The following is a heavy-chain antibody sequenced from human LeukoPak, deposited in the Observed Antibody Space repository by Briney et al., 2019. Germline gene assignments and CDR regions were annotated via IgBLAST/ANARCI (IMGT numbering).Heavy chain of an antibody. D-gene: IGHD5-24*01. CDR1: GFTFSSYA. CDR3: AKLQYQAPLDY. Sequence: GGSLRLSCAASGFTFSSYAMSWVRQAPGKGLGWVSAVSGTGGSTYYADSVKGRFTISRDNSKNTLYLQMNSLRAEDTAVYYCAKLQYQAPLDYWGQGTLVTVSS. V-gene: IGHV3-23*01. CDR2: VSGTGGST. J-gene: IGHJ4*02.